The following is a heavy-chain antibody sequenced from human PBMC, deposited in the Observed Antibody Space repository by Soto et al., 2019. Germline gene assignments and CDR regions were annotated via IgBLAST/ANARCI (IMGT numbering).Heavy chain of an antibody. CDR1: GASISGSYYY. J-gene: IGHJ4*02. D-gene: IGHD1-20*01. V-gene: IGHV4-39*01. CDR2: VFYTGFT. Sequence: SETLSLTCAVSGASISGSYYYWAWLRQSPGKGPEWVGSVFYTGFTSYNPSLESRVSVSVDTSKSQFSLKLSAVTAADTAVYYCATSQKGYNWNYFDHWGQGALVTVSS. CDR3: ATSQKGYNWNYFDH.